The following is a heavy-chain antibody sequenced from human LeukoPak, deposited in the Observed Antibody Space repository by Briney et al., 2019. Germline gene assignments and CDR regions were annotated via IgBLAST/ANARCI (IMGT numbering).Heavy chain of an antibody. J-gene: IGHJ5*02. CDR1: GGSISSYY. CDR2: IYYSGST. V-gene: IGHV4-59*01. Sequence: SETLSLTCSVSGGSISSYYWSWIRQPPGKGLEWIGYIYYSGSTNYNPSLKSRVTISVDTSKNQFSLRLSSVTAADTAVYFCARDAAGEGRLVITWFDPWGQGTLVTVSS. D-gene: IGHD3-22*01. CDR3: ARDAAGEGRLVITWFDP.